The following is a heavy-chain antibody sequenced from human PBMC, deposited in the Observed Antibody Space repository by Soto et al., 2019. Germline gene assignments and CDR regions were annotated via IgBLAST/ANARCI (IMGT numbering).Heavy chain of an antibody. CDR1: GYTFTGYY. J-gene: IGHJ6*02. CDR2: INPNSGGT. Sequence: GASVKVSCKASGYTFTGYYMHWVRQAPGQGLEWMGWINPNSGGTNYAQKFQGWVTMTRDTSISTAYMELSRLRSDDTAVYYCAKAGGYEPDYYYYYGMDVWGQGTTVTAP. V-gene: IGHV1-2*04. CDR3: AKAGGYEPDYYYYYGMDV. D-gene: IGHD5-12*01.